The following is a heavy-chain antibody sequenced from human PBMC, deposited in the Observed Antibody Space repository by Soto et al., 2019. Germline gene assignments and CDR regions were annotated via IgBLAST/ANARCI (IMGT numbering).Heavy chain of an antibody. CDR1: GFTFTDYY. J-gene: IGHJ3*02. CDR2: VSSSSSYT. V-gene: IGHV3-11*06. D-gene: IGHD3-16*01. Sequence: QVQLVESGGGLVKPGGSLRLSCAASGFTFTDYYMSWIRQAPGKGLEWVSYVSSSSSYTNYADSVKGRFTISRDNAKNSLYLQMNSLRAEDTAVYYCARGGVGGYVAFDIWGQGTMVTVSS. CDR3: ARGGVGGYVAFDI.